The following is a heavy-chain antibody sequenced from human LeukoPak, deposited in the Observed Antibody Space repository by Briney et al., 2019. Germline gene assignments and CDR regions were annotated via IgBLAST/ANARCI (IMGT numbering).Heavy chain of an antibody. CDR2: INHSGST. Sequence: SETLSLTCAVYGGSFSGYYWSWIRQPPGMGLEWIGEINHSGSTNYNPSLKSRVTISVDTSKNQFSLKLSSVTAADTAVYYWARGRRLRSYFDYWSQGTLVTVSS. CDR3: ARGRRLRSYFDY. CDR1: GGSFSGYY. D-gene: IGHD3-16*02. V-gene: IGHV4-34*01. J-gene: IGHJ4*02.